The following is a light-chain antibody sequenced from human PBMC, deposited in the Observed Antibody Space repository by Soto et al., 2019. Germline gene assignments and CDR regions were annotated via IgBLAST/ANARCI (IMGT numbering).Light chain of an antibody. V-gene: IGLV2-11*01. Sequence: QSVLTQPRSVSGSPGQSVTISCTGTSSDVGGYNYVSWYQQHPGKAPKLMIYDISKRPSGVPDRFSGSKSGNTASLTISGLQAEDEAVYYCCSYAGSYTLYVFGTGTKLTVL. J-gene: IGLJ1*01. CDR2: DIS. CDR1: SSDVGGYNY. CDR3: CSYAGSYTLYV.